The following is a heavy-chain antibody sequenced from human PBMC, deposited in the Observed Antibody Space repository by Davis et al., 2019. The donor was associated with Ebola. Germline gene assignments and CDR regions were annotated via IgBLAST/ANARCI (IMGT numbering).Heavy chain of an antibody. CDR3: ARDRSRFYV. D-gene: IGHD3-3*01. V-gene: IGHV3-33*01. Sequence: GGSLRLSCAASGFTFSSYGMHWVRQAPGKGLEWVAVIWYDGSNKYYADSVKGRFTISRDNSKNTLYLQMNSLRAEDTTVYYCARDRSRFYVWGQGTTVTVSS. CDR2: IWYDGSNK. CDR1: GFTFSSYG. J-gene: IGHJ6*02.